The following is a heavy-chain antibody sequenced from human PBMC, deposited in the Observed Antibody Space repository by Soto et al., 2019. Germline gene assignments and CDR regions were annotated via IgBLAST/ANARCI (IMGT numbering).Heavy chain of an antibody. V-gene: IGHV4-59*08. CDR3: ASGDKVYIFDY. Sequence: PSETLSLTCTVSGGSISSYYWSWIRQPPGKGLEWIGYIYYSGSTNYNPSLKSRVTISVDTSKNQFSLKLSSVTAADTAVYYCASGDKVYIFDYWGQGTLVTVSS. CDR1: GGSISSYY. CDR2: IYYSGST. D-gene: IGHD7-27*01. J-gene: IGHJ4*02.